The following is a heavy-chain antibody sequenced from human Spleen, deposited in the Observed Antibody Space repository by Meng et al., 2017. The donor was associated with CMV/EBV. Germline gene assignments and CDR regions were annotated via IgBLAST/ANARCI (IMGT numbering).Heavy chain of an antibody. CDR3: AKGGVRGVISPF. D-gene: IGHD3-10*01. CDR1: GFTFSSYW. V-gene: IGHV3-74*01. CDR2: INSDGSST. J-gene: IGHJ4*02. Sequence: GESLKISCAASGFTFSSYWMHWVRQAPGKGLVWVSRINSDGSSTSYADSVKGRFTISRDNSKNTLYLQMNSLRAEDTAVYYCAKGGVRGVISPFWGQGTLVTVSS.